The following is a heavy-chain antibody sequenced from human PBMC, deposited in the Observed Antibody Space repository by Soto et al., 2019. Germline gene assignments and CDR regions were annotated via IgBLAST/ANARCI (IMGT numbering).Heavy chain of an antibody. CDR2: ISGSGGST. CDR1: GFTFSSYA. J-gene: IGHJ5*02. Sequence: GGSLSLSCAASGFTFSSYAMSWVRQAPGKGLEWVSAISGSGGSTYYADSVKGRFTISRDDSKHILYLQLNSLKIEDSGMYYCTTLGPSWGQGTLVTVSS. V-gene: IGHV3-23*01. CDR3: TTLGPS.